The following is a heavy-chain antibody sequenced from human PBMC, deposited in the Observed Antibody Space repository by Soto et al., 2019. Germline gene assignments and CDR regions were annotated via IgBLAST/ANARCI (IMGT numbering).Heavy chain of an antibody. D-gene: IGHD4-17*01. CDR2: ISSSSSYI. CDR3: ARDRDYGDYGAFDI. Sequence: GKGLEWVSSISSSSSYIYYADSVKGRFTISRDNAKNSLYLQMNSLRAEDTAVYYCARDRDYGDYGAFDIWGQGTMVTVSS. J-gene: IGHJ3*02. V-gene: IGHV3-21*01.